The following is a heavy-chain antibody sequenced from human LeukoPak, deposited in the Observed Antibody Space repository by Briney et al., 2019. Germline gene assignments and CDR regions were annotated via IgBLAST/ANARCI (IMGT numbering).Heavy chain of an antibody. J-gene: IGHJ6*04. CDR2: MSHNRGT. CDR1: GHSISTGYY. CDR3: ASYYASGVSAYNYYGMDV. V-gene: IGHV4-38-2*01. D-gene: IGHD3-10*01. Sequence: SETLSLTCAVSGHSISTGYYWGWIRQPPGKGLEWIGSMSHNRGTYYNPSLKSRVTISMDTSKNQVSLRLTSVTAADTAVYYCASYYASGVSAYNYYGMDVWGKGATVTVSS.